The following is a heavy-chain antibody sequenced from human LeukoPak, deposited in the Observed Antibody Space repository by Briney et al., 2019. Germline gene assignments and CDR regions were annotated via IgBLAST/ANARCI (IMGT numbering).Heavy chain of an antibody. CDR3: ARDRGYSYGIDY. Sequence: PSETLSLTCTVSGYSISSGYCWGWIRQPPGKGLEWIGSIYHSGTTYYNPSLKSRVTISVDTSKNQFSLKLSSVTAADTAVYYCARDRGYSYGIDYWGQGTLVTVSS. CDR2: IYHSGTT. V-gene: IGHV4-38-2*02. D-gene: IGHD5-18*01. CDR1: GYSISSGYC. J-gene: IGHJ4*02.